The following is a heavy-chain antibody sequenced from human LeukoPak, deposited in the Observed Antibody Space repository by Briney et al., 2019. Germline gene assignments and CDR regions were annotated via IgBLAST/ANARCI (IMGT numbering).Heavy chain of an antibody. CDR2: IRYDGSNK. D-gene: IGHD5-18*01. Sequence: QPGGSLRLSCAASGFTFSSYGMHWVRQAPGKGLEWVAFIRYDGSNKYYADSVKGRFTISRDNSKNTLYLQMNSLRAEDTAVYYCAKDPVDTAMVTQPGDIWGQGTMVTVSS. CDR1: GFTFSSYG. CDR3: AKDPVDTAMVTQPGDI. V-gene: IGHV3-30*02. J-gene: IGHJ3*02.